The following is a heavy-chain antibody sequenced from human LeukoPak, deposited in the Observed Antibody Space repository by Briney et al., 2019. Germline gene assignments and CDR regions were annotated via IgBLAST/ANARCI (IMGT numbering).Heavy chain of an antibody. J-gene: IGHJ3*02. D-gene: IGHD6-13*01. V-gene: IGHV1-46*01. CDR3: ARGIAAAGDLDAFDI. CDR1: GYRFTSYY. Sequence: ASVKVSCKASGYRFTSYYIHWARQAPGQGLEWTGIIDTSGGSINYAQKFQGRVTMTRDPSTSTVYMELSSLRSDDTAVYYCARGIAAAGDLDAFDIWGQGTMVTVSS. CDR2: IDTSGGSI.